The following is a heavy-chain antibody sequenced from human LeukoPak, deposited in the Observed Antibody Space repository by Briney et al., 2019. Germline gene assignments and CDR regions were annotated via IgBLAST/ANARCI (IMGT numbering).Heavy chain of an antibody. CDR3: AKATIAVAGRGYFDY. D-gene: IGHD6-19*01. Sequence: PGRSLRLXCAASGFTFSSYGMHWVRQAPGKGLEWVAVIWYDGSNKYYADSVKGRFTISRDNSMNTLYLQMNSLRAEDTAVYYCAKATIAVAGRGYFDYWGQGTLVTVSS. CDR1: GFTFSSYG. CDR2: IWYDGSNK. J-gene: IGHJ4*02. V-gene: IGHV3-33*06.